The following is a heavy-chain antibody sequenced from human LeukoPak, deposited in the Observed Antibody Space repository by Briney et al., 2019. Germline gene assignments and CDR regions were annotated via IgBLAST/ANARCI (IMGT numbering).Heavy chain of an antibody. V-gene: IGHV4-39*01. D-gene: IGHD3-3*01. CDR1: GGSISSSSYY. CDR3: VSYYDFWSGYYRGTGMDV. Sequence: SETLSLTCTVSGGSISSSSYYWGWIRQPPGKGLEWIGSIYYSGSTYYNPSLKSRVTISVDTSKTQFSLKLSSVPAADTAVYYCVSYYDFWSGYYRGTGMDVWGQGTRVTVSS. CDR2: IYYSGST. J-gene: IGHJ6*02.